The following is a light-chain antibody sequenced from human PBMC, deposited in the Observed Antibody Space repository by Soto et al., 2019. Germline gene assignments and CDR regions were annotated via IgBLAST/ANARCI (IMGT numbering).Light chain of an antibody. J-gene: IGLJ2*01. CDR2: EVN. CDR1: SSDVGSYNL. V-gene: IGLV2-23*02. CDR3: CSYTGRSTHVL. Sequence: QSALTQPASVSGSPGQSITISCTGTSSDVGSYNLVSWYQQNPGTAPKLMIFEVNKRPSGVSYRFSGSKSGNTASLTISGLQAEDEADYYCCSYTGRSTHVLFGGGTKVTVL.